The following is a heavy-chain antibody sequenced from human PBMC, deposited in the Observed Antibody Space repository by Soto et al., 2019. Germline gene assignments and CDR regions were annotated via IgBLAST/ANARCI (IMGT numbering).Heavy chain of an antibody. CDR3: ARLTGRSYSFQHHYALDV. Sequence: SVKVSCKASGGTFSSYAISWVRQAPGQGLEWMGGIIPIFGTANYAQKFQGRVTITADKSTSTAYMELSSLRSDDTAVYNCARLTGRSYSFQHHYALDVWGQGTTVTVSS. J-gene: IGHJ6*02. CDR2: IIPIFGTA. D-gene: IGHD2-21*01. V-gene: IGHV1-69*06. CDR1: GGTFSSYA.